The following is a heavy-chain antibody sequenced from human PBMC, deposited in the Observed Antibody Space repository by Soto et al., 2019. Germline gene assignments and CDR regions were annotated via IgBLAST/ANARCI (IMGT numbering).Heavy chain of an antibody. J-gene: IGHJ4*02. Sequence: EVQLVESGGGLVQPGRSLRLSCAASGFTFDHYAMHWVRQAPGKGLEWVSGISWNSGYIAYADSVKGRFTISRDNAKNSLYLQMDSLRAEDTALYYCAKYENFGDWGQGTLVTVSS. CDR3: AKYENFGD. CDR2: ISWNSGYI. CDR1: GFTFDHYA. D-gene: IGHD3-10*01. V-gene: IGHV3-9*01.